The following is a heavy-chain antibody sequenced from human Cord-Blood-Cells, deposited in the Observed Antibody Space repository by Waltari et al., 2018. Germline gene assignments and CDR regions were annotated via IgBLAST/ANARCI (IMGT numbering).Heavy chain of an antibody. CDR3: AKPLEYSSSWYDAFDI. V-gene: IGHV3-30*18. CDR2: ISYDGSKK. CDR1: GFPSSSAV. D-gene: IGHD6-13*01. J-gene: IGHJ3*02. Sequence: VQLVEPGDGVGPPGMSLIPRCAALGFPSSSAVMLRSLPAPGKGLEWVAVISYDGSKKYYADSVEGRFTISRDNSKNTLDLQMNSLRAEDTAVYYCAKPLEYSSSWYDAFDIWGQGTMVTVSS.